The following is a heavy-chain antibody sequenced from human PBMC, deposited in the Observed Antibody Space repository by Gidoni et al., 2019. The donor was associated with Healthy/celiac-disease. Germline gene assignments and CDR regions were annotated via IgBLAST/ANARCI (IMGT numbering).Heavy chain of an antibody. CDR3: ARSGSSSWLGGFFDY. J-gene: IGHJ4*02. V-gene: IGHV3-30-3*01. CDR1: GFTFSSYA. CDR2: ISYDVSNK. D-gene: IGHD6-13*01. Sequence: QVQLVESGGGVVQPGRSLRLSCAASGFTFSSYAMHWVRQAPGKGLGWVAVISYDVSNKYYADSVKGRFTISRDNSKNTLYLQMNSLRAEDTAVYYCARSGSSSWLGGFFDYWGQGTLVTVSS.